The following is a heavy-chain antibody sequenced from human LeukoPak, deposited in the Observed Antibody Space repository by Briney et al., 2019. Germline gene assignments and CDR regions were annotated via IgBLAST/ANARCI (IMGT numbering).Heavy chain of an antibody. Sequence: SETLSLTCTVSGGSISSGSYYWSWIRQPAGKGLEWIGRIYTSGSTNYNPSLKSRVTISVDRSKNQFSLKLSSVTAADTAVYYCAMLHCSSTSCYTLHAFDIWGQGTMVTVSS. CDR3: AMLHCSSTSCYTLHAFDI. CDR1: GGSISSGSYY. D-gene: IGHD2-2*02. CDR2: IYTSGST. J-gene: IGHJ3*02. V-gene: IGHV4-61*02.